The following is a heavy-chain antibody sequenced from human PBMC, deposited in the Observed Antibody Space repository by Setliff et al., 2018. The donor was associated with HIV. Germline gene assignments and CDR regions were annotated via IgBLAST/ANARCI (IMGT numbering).Heavy chain of an antibody. D-gene: IGHD4-17*01. J-gene: IGHJ4*02. CDR2: ITYDGSRT. CDR3: ARELNDYGDSYYFDY. CDR1: GFTFSTFA. Sequence: GGSLRLSCVASGFTFSTFAMHWVRQAPGRGLEWVSVITYDGSRTYYADSVKGRFTISRDNSKNSLYLQMNSLRAEDTAVYYCARELNDYGDSYYFDYWGQGTLVTVSS. V-gene: IGHV3-30*07.